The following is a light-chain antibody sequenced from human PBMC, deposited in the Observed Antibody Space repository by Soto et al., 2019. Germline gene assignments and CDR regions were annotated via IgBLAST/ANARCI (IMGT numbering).Light chain of an antibody. CDR1: QSIDTH. Sequence: DIPMTPSPSSPSSSVGDRGTITFRASQSIDTHLNWYQQHPGKAPNALIYEASNLQSGVPSRFSGSGSGTDFTLTISGLQPDDSATYYCHQTYSPPDTFGQGTKVDIK. J-gene: IGKJ1*01. V-gene: IGKV1-39*01. CDR3: HQTYSPPDT. CDR2: EAS.